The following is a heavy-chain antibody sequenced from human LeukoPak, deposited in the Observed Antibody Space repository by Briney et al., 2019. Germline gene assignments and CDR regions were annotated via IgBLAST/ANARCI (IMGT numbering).Heavy chain of an antibody. J-gene: IGHJ4*02. V-gene: IGHV5-51*01. CDR3: ARLTVGATLFFDY. CDR1: GYSFTSYW. Sequence: NHGESLKISCKGSGYSFTSYWIGWVRQMPGKGLEWMGIIYPGDSDTRYSPSFQGQVTISADKSITTAYLQWSSLKASDTAMYYCARLTVGATLFFDYWGQRTLVTVSS. CDR2: IYPGDSDT. D-gene: IGHD1-26*01.